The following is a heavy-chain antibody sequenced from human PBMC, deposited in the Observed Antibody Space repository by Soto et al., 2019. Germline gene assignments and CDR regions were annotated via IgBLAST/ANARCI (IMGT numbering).Heavy chain of an antibody. J-gene: IGHJ5*02. D-gene: IGHD6-13*01. CDR3: ARDHSSNWAPNPFFDP. CDR1: GYTFTSYG. V-gene: IGHV1-18*01. Sequence: QVQLVQSGAEVKKPGASVKVSCKASGYTFTSYGISWVRQAPGQGLEWMGWISAYNGNTNYAQKLQGRVTMTTDTSTSTAYMGLRSLRSDDTAVYYCARDHSSNWAPNPFFDPWGQGTLVTVSS. CDR2: ISAYNGNT.